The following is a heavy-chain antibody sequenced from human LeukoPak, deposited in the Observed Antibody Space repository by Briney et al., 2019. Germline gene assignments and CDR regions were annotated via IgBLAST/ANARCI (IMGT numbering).Heavy chain of an antibody. J-gene: IGHJ4*02. Sequence: GGSLRLSCAASGFTVSSNFMTWVRQAPGKGLEWVSIIYSGGDTYYADSVKGRFTISRDNSKNTLYLQMNSLRAEDTAVHYCARDVGGIFDSWGQGTLVTVSS. D-gene: IGHD6-13*01. V-gene: IGHV3-53*01. CDR3: ARDVGGIFDS. CDR2: IYSGGDT. CDR1: GFTVSSNF.